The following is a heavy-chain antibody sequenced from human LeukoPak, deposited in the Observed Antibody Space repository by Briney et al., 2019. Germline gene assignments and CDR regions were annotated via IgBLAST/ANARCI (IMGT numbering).Heavy chain of an antibody. Sequence: GGSLRLSCAASGFTFNNYAMHWVRQAPGKGLEWVAFTQYDGIVKSYSDFVKGRFTISRDSSKNTLYLQMNSLRAEDTAIYYCATRDHWGQGTLVSVSS. CDR3: ATRDH. CDR2: TQYDGIVK. CDR1: GFTFNNYA. V-gene: IGHV3-30*02. J-gene: IGHJ4*02.